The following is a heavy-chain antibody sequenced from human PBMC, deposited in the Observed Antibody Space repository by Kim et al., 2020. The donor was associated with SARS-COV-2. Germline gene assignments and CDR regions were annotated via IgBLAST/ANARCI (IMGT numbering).Heavy chain of an antibody. J-gene: IGHJ6*02. CDR3: TSSADTAMIPYYYYGMDV. V-gene: IGHV3-73*01. Sequence: GGCLRLSCAASGFTFSGSAMHWVRQASGKGLEWVGRIRSKANSYATAYAASVKGRFTISRDDSKNTAYLQMNSLKTEDTAVYYCTSSADTAMIPYYYYGMDVWGQGTTVTVSS. CDR1: GFTFSGSA. D-gene: IGHD5-18*01. CDR2: IRSKANSYAT.